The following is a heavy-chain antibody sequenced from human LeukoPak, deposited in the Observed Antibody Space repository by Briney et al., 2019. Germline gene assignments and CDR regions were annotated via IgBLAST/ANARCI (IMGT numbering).Heavy chain of an antibody. CDR2: INPNSGGT. Sequence: ASVKVSCKASGYTFTGYYMHWVRQAPGQGLEWMGWINPNSGGTNYAQKFQGRVTMTRGMSTSTVYMELSSLRSEDTAVYYCASEAGYYSFDYWGQGTLVTVSS. D-gene: IGHD3-22*01. CDR3: ASEAGYYSFDY. V-gene: IGHV1-2*02. J-gene: IGHJ4*02. CDR1: GYTFTGYY.